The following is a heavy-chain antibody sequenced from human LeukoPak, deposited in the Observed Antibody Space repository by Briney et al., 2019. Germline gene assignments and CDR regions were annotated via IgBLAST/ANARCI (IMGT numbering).Heavy chain of an antibody. CDR3: ARDSYYYDSSGYYPGGMDV. D-gene: IGHD3-22*01. J-gene: IGHJ6*02. V-gene: IGHV3-30*03. CDR2: ISYDGSNK. CDR1: GFTVSSNY. Sequence: GGSLRLSCAASGFTVSSNYMSWVRQAPGKGLEWVAVISYDGSNKYYADSVKGRFTISRDNSKNTLYLQMNSLRAEDAAVYYCARDSYYYDSSGYYPGGMDVWGQGTTVTVSS.